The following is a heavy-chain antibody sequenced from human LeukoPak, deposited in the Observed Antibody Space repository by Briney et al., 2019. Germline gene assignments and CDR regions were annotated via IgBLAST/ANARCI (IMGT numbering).Heavy chain of an antibody. CDR1: GFTFSSYG. CDR3: ARGYGGNSVNSDY. V-gene: IGHV3-33*01. J-gene: IGHJ4*02. Sequence: GRSLRLSCAASGFTFSSYGMHWVRQAPGKGLEWVAVTWYDGSNKYYADSVKGRFTISRDNSKNTLYLQMNSLRAEDTAVYYCARGYGGNSVNSDYWGQGTLVTVSS. D-gene: IGHD4-23*01. CDR2: TWYDGSNK.